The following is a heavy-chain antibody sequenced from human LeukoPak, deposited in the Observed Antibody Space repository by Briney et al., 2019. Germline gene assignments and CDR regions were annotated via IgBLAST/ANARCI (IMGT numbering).Heavy chain of an antibody. Sequence: GGSLRLSCSASGFTFSIYIMHWVRQAPGKGLELVSGISGSGGSTYYADSVKGRFTISRDNSKNTLYLQMNSLRAEDTALYYCAKDREISSGWYGYWGQGTLVTVSS. CDR1: GFTFSIYI. D-gene: IGHD6-19*01. J-gene: IGHJ4*02. CDR2: ISGSGGST. CDR3: AKDREISSGWYGY. V-gene: IGHV3-23*01.